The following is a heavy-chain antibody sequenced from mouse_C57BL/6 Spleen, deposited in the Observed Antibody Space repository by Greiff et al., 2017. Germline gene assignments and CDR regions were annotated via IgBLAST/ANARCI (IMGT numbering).Heavy chain of an antibody. J-gene: IGHJ4*01. D-gene: IGHD4-1*01. CDR3: ARYLGREEDYAMDY. Sequence: EVQGVESGPELVKPGASVKIPCKASGYTFTDYNMDWVKQSHGKSLEWIGDINPNNGGTIYNQKFKGKATLTVDKSSSTAYMELRSLTSEDTAVYYCARYLGREEDYAMDYWGQGTSVTVSS. V-gene: IGHV1-18*01. CDR2: INPNNGGT. CDR1: GYTFTDYN.